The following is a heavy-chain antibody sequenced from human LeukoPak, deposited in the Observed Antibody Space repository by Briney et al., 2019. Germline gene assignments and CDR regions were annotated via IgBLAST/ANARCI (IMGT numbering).Heavy chain of an antibody. J-gene: IGHJ5*02. CDR2: ISAYNGNT. V-gene: IGHV1-18*01. D-gene: IGHD2-8*01. Sequence: ASVKVSCKASGYTFTSYGISWVRQAPGQGLEWMGWISAYNGNTNHAQKLQGRVTMTTDTSTSTAYMELRSLRSDDTAVYYCARDSIVLMVYAMPNWFDPWGQGTLVTVSS. CDR3: ARDSIVLMVYAMPNWFDP. CDR1: GYTFTSYG.